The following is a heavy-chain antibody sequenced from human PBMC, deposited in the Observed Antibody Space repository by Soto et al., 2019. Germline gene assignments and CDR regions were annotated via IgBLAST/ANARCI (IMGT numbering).Heavy chain of an antibody. CDR1: GFIFSSSA. Sequence: EVQLLDSGGGLVQPGGALRLSCSASGFIFSSSAMNWVRQAPGQGLEWVSAISGSGGSIYYADSVKGRFTISRDNSKTTLYLQMDSLRAEDTAVYYCAKGGGDSLRYGMDVWGQGTTVTVSS. D-gene: IGHD2-21*02. CDR3: AKGGGDSLRYGMDV. V-gene: IGHV3-23*01. J-gene: IGHJ6*02. CDR2: ISGSGGSI.